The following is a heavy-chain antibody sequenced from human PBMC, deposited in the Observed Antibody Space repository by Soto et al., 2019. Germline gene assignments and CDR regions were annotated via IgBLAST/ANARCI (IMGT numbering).Heavy chain of an antibody. CDR3: ARGDSIGSYYFDY. J-gene: IGHJ4*02. V-gene: IGHV3-11*06. Sequence: PGGSLRLSCAASGFTFSDYYMSWIRQAPGKGLEWVSYISSSSSYTNYADSVKGRFTISRDNAKNSLYLQMNSLRAEDTAVYYCARGDSIGSYYFDYWGQGTLVTVSS. D-gene: IGHD6-19*01. CDR1: GFTFSDYY. CDR2: ISSSSSYT.